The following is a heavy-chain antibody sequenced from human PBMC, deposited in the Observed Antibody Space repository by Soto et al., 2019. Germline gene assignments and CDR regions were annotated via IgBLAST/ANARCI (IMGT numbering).Heavy chain of an antibody. CDR1: GDSVSSNSAA. CDR3: ASVAADGTYYYYGMDV. V-gene: IGHV6-1*01. J-gene: IGHJ6*02. CDR2: TYYRSKWYN. D-gene: IGHD6-13*01. Sequence: SQTLSLTCAISGDSVSSNSAAWSWIRQSPSRGLEWLGRTYYRSKWYNDYAVSVKSRITINPDTSKNQFSLQLNSVTPEDTAVYYCASVAADGTYYYYGMDVWGQGTTVTVSS.